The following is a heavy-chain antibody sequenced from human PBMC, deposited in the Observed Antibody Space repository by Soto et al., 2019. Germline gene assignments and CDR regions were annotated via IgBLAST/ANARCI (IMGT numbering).Heavy chain of an antibody. CDR2: INPNSGGT. Sequence: QVQLVQSGAEVKKPGASVKVSCKASGYTFTGYYMHWVRQAPGQGLEWMGWINPNSGGTNYAQKFQGWVTMNRDTSISTAYMEVSRLRSDDTAVYYCATAVGDFWSGYPYYYYGMDVWGQGTTVTVSS. D-gene: IGHD3-3*01. CDR1: GYTFTGYY. J-gene: IGHJ6*02. CDR3: ATAVGDFWSGYPYYYYGMDV. V-gene: IGHV1-2*04.